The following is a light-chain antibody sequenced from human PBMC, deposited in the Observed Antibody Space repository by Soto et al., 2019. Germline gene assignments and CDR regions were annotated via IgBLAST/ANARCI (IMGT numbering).Light chain of an antibody. CDR3: QQRDWPWT. Sequence: EIVLTQSPATLSLPPGERATLSCRASQSVSTYVAWYQQKPGQPPRLLIYDTFNRATGIPARFSGSGSGTDFNLTINSLEPEDFAIYYCQQRDWPWTFGQGTKVEIK. V-gene: IGKV3-11*01. J-gene: IGKJ1*01. CDR2: DTF. CDR1: QSVSTY.